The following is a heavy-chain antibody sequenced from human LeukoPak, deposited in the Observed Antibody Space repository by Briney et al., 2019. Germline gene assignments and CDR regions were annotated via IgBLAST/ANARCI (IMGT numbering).Heavy chain of an antibody. D-gene: IGHD2-15*01. Sequence: GASVKVSCKASGYSFTSYDINWVRQAPGQGLEWMGWMNPNSGHTGYAQRFQGRVTMTRNTSISTAYMELSSLRSEDTAVYYCAGGDSANWFDPWGQGTLVTVSS. J-gene: IGHJ5*02. CDR1: GYSFTSYD. CDR3: AGGDSANWFDP. CDR2: MNPNSGHT. V-gene: IGHV1-8*01.